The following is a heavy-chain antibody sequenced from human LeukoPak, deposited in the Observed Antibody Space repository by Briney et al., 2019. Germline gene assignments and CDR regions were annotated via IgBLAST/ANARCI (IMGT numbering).Heavy chain of an antibody. D-gene: IGHD3-9*01. V-gene: IGHV1-18*01. J-gene: IGHJ4*02. CDR1: GYTFTSYG. Sequence: GASVKVSCKASGYTFTSYGISWVRQAPGQGLEWMGWISAYNGNTNYAQKLQGRVTMTTDTSTSTAYMELRSLRSDDTAVYYCARGFDILTGYTYFDYWGQGTLATVSS. CDR2: ISAYNGNT. CDR3: ARGFDILTGYTYFDY.